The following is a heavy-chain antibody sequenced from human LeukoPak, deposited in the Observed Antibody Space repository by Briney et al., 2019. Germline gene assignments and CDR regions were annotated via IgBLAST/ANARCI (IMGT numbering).Heavy chain of an antibody. Sequence: GGSLRLSCAASGLSFSSYTMMWVRQAPGKVLELISYISSKSRTVYYADSVKGRFTISRDNAKNSLFLQMNSLRVEDTAVYYCASGYCSTASCFYWGQGTLVTVSP. V-gene: IGHV3-48*01. CDR1: GLSFSSYT. J-gene: IGHJ4*02. CDR3: ASGYCSTASCFY. D-gene: IGHD2-2*01. CDR2: ISSKSRTV.